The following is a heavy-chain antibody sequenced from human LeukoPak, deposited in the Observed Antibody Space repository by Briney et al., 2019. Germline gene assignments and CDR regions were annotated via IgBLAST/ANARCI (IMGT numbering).Heavy chain of an antibody. CDR1: GYSISSGYY. CDR2: VYHSGYT. CDR3: ARAQWEQPFDY. D-gene: IGHD1-26*01. J-gene: IGHJ4*02. V-gene: IGHV4-38-2*02. Sequence: YPSETLSLTCTVAGYSISSGYYWGWIRQPPGKGPEWIGCVYHSGYTYYNPSLKSRVAISVDTPKNQFSLSLNSVTAADTAVYYCARAQWEQPFDYWGQGTLVTVSS.